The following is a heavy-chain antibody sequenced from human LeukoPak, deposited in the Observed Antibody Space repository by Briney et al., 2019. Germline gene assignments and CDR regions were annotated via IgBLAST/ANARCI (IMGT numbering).Heavy chain of an antibody. Sequence: ASVKVSCKASGYTFTNYDINWVRQATGQGLEWLGWMNPNSGNTGYAQKFQGRVTITADESTSTAYMELSSLRSEDTAVYYCAREGQGYCSGGSCFRGWFDPWGQGTLVTVSS. J-gene: IGHJ5*02. CDR3: AREGQGYCSGGSCFRGWFDP. V-gene: IGHV1-8*03. CDR2: MNPNSGNT. D-gene: IGHD2-15*01. CDR1: GYTFTNYD.